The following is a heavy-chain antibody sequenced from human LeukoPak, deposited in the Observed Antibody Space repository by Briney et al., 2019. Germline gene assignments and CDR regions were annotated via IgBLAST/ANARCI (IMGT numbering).Heavy chain of an antibody. D-gene: IGHD3-10*01. V-gene: IGHV3-30*18. CDR3: AKDPSSGSGSYYNYFDY. Sequence: PGGSLRLSCAASGFTFSSYGMHWVRQAPGKGLEWVAVISYDGSNKYYADSVKGRFTISRDNSKNTPYLQMNSLRAEDTAVYYCAKDPSSGSGSYYNYFDYWGQGTLVTVSS. J-gene: IGHJ4*02. CDR2: ISYDGSNK. CDR1: GFTFSSYG.